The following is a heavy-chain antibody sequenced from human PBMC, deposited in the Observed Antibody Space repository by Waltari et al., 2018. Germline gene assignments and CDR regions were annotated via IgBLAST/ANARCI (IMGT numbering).Heavy chain of an antibody. CDR2: MNPSNGNA. J-gene: IGHJ4*02. V-gene: IGHV1-8*03. D-gene: IGHD3-10*01. CDR3: ARAYFGSASYPFDS. Sequence: QVQLMQSGAEVKKPGDSVKVSCQASGYNFRSYDINWVRRAAGQGLEWLGWMNPSNGNADYAHKFRGRLTCTRDAAMNTAHMELSSLTSDDTAEYFCARAYFGSASYPFDSWGQGALVTVSS. CDR1: GYNFRSYD.